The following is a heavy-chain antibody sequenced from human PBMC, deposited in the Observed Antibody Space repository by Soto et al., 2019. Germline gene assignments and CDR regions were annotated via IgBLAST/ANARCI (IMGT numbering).Heavy chain of an antibody. J-gene: IGHJ4*02. CDR1: GFTFSSYG. Sequence: GGSLRLSCAASGFTFSSYGMHWVRQAPGKGLEWVAVISYDGSNKYYADSVKGRFTISRDNSKNTLYLQMNSLRAEDTAVYYCAKAVRNWELRSALDYWGQGTLVTVSS. D-gene: IGHD1-7*01. CDR3: AKAVRNWELRSALDY. CDR2: ISYDGSNK. V-gene: IGHV3-30*18.